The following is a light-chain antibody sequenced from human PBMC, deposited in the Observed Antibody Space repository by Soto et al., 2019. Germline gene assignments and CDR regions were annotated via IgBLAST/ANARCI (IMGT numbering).Light chain of an antibody. Sequence: IRMTQSPSSRSSSVGDRVTITCRASQSISSYLNWYQQKPGKAPKLLVYAASSLQSGVPSRFSGIGSGTDFTLTISSLQTEDFATYYCQQSYSPPTVTFGQGTRLEIK. CDR2: AAS. J-gene: IGKJ5*01. V-gene: IGKV1-39*01. CDR3: QQSYSPPTVT. CDR1: QSISSY.